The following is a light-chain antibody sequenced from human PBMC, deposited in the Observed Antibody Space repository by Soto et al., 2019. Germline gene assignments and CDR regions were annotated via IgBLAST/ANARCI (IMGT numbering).Light chain of an antibody. CDR2: GAS. V-gene: IGKV3-15*01. Sequence: VLTQSPTTLSLSPGERATLSCKASQSVRSNLAWYQQKPGQAPRLLIYGASTRATGVPTRVRGSRSGAEFTLTINSLKSEDFEVYYCQPYNNWPLTFGGGTKVDIK. J-gene: IGKJ4*01. CDR1: QSVRSN. CDR3: QPYNNWPLT.